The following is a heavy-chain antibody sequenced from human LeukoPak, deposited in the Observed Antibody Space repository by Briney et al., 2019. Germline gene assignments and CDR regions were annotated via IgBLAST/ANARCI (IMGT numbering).Heavy chain of an antibody. CDR1: GFTFSSYA. CDR3: AKDRMPTITMVRGVPFDY. Sequence: GGSLRLSCAASGFTFSSYAMSWVRQAPGKGLEWVSAISGSGGSTYYADSVKGRFTISRDNSKNTLYLQMNSLRAEDTAVYYCAKDRMPTITMVRGVPFDYWGQGTLVTVSS. V-gene: IGHV3-23*01. J-gene: IGHJ4*02. D-gene: IGHD3-10*01. CDR2: ISGSGGST.